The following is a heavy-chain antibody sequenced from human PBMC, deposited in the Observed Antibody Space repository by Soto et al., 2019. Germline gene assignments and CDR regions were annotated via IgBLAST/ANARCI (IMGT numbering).Heavy chain of an antibody. CDR2: IDPSKSYS. Sequence: PGESLKISCSGSGYSFISYWISWVRQMPGQGLEWMGKIDPSKSYSNYSPSFQSHVTISADKSISTAYLQWSSLKTSDTAMYYCARHYSDSSAAEYWGQGTLVTVSS. CDR1: GYSFISYW. V-gene: IGHV5-10-1*01. CDR3: ARHYSDSSAAEY. J-gene: IGHJ4*02. D-gene: IGHD6-6*01.